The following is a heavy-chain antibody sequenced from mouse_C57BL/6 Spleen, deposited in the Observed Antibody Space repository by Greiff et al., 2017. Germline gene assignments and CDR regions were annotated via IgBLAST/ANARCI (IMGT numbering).Heavy chain of an antibody. CDR1: GYTFTSYW. CDR2: INPSNGGT. J-gene: IGHJ4*01. D-gene: IGHD2-3*01. V-gene: IGHV1-53*01. Sequence: VQLQQSGTELVKPGASVKLSCKASGYTFTSYWMHWVEQRPGQGLEWIGNINPSNGGTNYNEKFKSKATLTVDKSSSTAYMQLSSLTYEDSAVYYCARWLLKDAMDYWGQGTSVTVSS. CDR3: ARWLLKDAMDY.